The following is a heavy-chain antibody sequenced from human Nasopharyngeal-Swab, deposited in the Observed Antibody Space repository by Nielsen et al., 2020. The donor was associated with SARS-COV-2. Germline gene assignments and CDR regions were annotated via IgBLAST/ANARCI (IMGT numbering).Heavy chain of an antibody. V-gene: IGHV3-48*04. Sequence: GESLKISCAASGFTFSAYTMNWVRQAQGKGLEWVSYLSSSTSTTYYADSVEGRFTISRDNAKNSLYLEMDSLRAEDTAVYYCARVKSFGPDVFDIWGQGTMVTVSS. D-gene: IGHD3-16*01. J-gene: IGHJ3*02. CDR3: ARVKSFGPDVFDI. CDR2: LSSSTSTT. CDR1: GFTFSAYT.